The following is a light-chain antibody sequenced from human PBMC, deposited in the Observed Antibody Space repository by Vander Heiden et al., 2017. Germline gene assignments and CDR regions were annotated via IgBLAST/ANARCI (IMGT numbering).Light chain of an antibody. J-gene: IGKJ2*01. CDR3: QQEDSYPNT. CDR1: QGISSY. V-gene: IGKV1-8*01. Sequence: AIRMTQSPSSFSASTGDRVTITCRASQGISSYLAWYQQKPGKAPKLLIYAASTLQSGVPSRFSGSGSGTDFTLTISCLQSEDFATYYCQQEDSYPNTFGQGTKLEIK. CDR2: AAS.